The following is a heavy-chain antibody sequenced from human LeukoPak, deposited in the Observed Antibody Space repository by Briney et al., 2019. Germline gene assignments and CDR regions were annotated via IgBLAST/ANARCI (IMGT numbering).Heavy chain of an antibody. CDR1: GFSFRTYA. V-gene: IGHV3-30*02. CDR2: IRYDVSNK. CDR3: AKGRPEVWFGELLF. J-gene: IGHJ4*02. D-gene: IGHD3-10*01. Sequence: GGPRRLSCEASGFSFRTYAMHGVGRAPGKGLEGLAFIRYDVSNKYYADSVKGRFTISRDNSKNTLYLQMNSLRVEDTAVYYCAKGRPEVWFGELLFWGQGTLVTVSS.